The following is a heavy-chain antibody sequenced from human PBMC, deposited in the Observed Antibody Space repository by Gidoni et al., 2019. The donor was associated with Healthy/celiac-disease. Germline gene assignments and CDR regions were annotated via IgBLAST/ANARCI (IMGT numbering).Heavy chain of an antibody. V-gene: IGHV3-72*01. Sequence: EVQLVESGGGLVQPGGSLRPSCAAAGFTFSDHYMDWVRQAPGKGLEWVGRTRNKANSYTTEYAASVKGRFTISRDDSKNSLYLQMNSLKTEDTAVYYCARVTSLKDFDYWGQGTLVTVSS. J-gene: IGHJ4*02. CDR3: ARVTSLKDFDY. CDR2: TRNKANSYTT. CDR1: GFTFSDHY. D-gene: IGHD2-2*01.